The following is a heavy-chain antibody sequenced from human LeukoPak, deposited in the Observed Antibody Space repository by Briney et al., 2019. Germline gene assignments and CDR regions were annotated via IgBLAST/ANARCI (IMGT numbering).Heavy chain of an antibody. D-gene: IGHD4-17*01. Sequence: GRSLRLSCAASGFTFSSYGMHWVRQAPGKGQEWVAVIWYDGSNKYYADSVRGRFTISRDNSKNTLYLQMNSLRAEDTAVYYCARAGTTVILDYWGQGTLVTVSS. CDR2: IWYDGSNK. CDR3: ARAGTTVILDY. V-gene: IGHV3-33*01. J-gene: IGHJ4*02. CDR1: GFTFSSYG.